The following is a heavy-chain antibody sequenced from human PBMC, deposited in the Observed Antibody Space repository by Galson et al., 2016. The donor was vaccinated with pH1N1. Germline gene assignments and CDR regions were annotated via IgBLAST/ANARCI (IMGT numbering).Heavy chain of an antibody. J-gene: IGHJ6*02. CDR3: ARGPYYYYSGLDV. CDR2: IIPIFGTT. CDR1: GGTFSSFP. Sequence: SVKVSCKASGGTFSSFPISWVRQAPGQGLEWMGQIIPIFGTTNYAQKFQGRVTITTDELTSTAYMELSSLRSDDTAVYYCARGPYYYYSGLDVWGQGTTVTVSS. V-gene: IGHV1-69*05.